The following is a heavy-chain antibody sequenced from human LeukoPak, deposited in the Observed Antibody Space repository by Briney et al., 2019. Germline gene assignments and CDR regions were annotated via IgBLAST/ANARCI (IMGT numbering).Heavy chain of an antibody. Sequence: EASVTVSCKASGYTFTSYGISWVRQAPGQGLEWMGWISGYNGYTNYAQKFQGRVTMTRNTSISTAYMELSSLRSEDTAVYYCATYSSSRWDYYYYYYMDVWGKGTTVTISS. CDR3: ATYSSSRWDYYYYYYMDV. V-gene: IGHV1-18*01. J-gene: IGHJ6*03. D-gene: IGHD6-13*01. CDR1: GYTFTSYG. CDR2: ISGYNGYT.